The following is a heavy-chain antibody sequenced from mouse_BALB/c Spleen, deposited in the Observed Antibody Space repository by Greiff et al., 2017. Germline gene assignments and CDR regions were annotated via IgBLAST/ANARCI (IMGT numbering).Heavy chain of an antibody. CDR1: GFTFSSYG. CDR3: ARDRAYAMDY. D-gene: IGHD3-1*01. V-gene: IGHV5-6-3*01. J-gene: IGHJ4*01. CDR2: INSNGGST. Sequence: DVKLVESGGGLVQPGGSLKLSCAASGFTFSSYGMSWVRQTPDKRLELVATINSNGGSTYYPDSVKGRFTISRDNAKNTLYLQMSSLKSEDTAMYYCARDRAYAMDYWGQGTSVTVSS.